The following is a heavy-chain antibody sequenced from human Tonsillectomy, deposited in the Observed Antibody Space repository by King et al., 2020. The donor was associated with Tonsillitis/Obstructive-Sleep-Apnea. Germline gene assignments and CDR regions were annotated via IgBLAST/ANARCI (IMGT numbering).Heavy chain of an antibody. D-gene: IGHD3-10*01. CDR2: ISGDSGYI. J-gene: IGHJ6*03. CDR1: GFTFSAYG. V-gene: IGHV3-21*01. CDR3: ARPSYGSGVYYYFYMDV. Sequence: VQLVESGGGLVKPGGSLRLSCAASGFTFSAYGMNWVRRAPGKGLEWVSSISGDSGYIYYADSVRGRFTISRDNAKNSLYLQMNSLRAEDTAVYYCARPSYGSGVYYYFYMDVWGKGTTVTVSS.